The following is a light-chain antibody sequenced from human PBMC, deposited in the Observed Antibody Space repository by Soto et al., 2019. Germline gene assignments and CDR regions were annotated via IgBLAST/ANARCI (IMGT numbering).Light chain of an antibody. J-gene: IGKJ4*01. V-gene: IGKV1-5*01. CDR1: QSISSW. Sequence: DIQMTQSPSTLSASVGDRVTITCRASQSISSWLAWYQQKLGRAPRLLIYDASSLESGVPSRFSGSGYGTEFTLTISSWQLDDFATYYCTNYNTYSSLTVGGGTKVDIK. CDR3: TNYNTYSSLT. CDR2: DAS.